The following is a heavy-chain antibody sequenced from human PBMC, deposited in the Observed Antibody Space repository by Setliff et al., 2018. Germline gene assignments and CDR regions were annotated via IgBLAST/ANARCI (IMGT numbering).Heavy chain of an antibody. CDR2: IKRITDSGTT. V-gene: IGHV3-15*01. CDR3: TTSPLSSGWHSNFDYNMDV. Sequence: GGSLRLSCAASGFTFTSYAMRWVRQAPRKGLEWVGRIKRITDSGTTDHAAPVKGRFTVARDDSISTLYLQMNSLKTEDTAVYYCTTSPLSSGWHSNFDYNMDVWGQGTTVTVSS. CDR1: GFTFTSYA. J-gene: IGHJ6*02. D-gene: IGHD6-19*01.